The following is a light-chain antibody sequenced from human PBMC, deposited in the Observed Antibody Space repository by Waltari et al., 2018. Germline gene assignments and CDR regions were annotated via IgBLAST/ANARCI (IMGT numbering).Light chain of an antibody. CDR2: WAS. J-gene: IGKJ2*01. V-gene: IGKV4-1*01. Sequence: DIVMTQSPDSLAVSLGERDTINCTSSQSVLHTNNKNYLAWYQQKPGQPPKLLIYWASTRESGVPDRFSGSGSGTDFTLAISSLQAEDVAVYYCQQYYSSPYTFGQGTKLEI. CDR3: QQYYSSPYT. CDR1: QSVLHTNNKNY.